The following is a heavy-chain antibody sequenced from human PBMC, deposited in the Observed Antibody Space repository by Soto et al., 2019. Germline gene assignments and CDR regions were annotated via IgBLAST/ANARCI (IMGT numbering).Heavy chain of an antibody. V-gene: IGHV1-46*01. CDR3: ARDANYALTFHYYGMDV. Sequence: QVQLVQSGAEVKPPGASVKVACKASGYTFTTYYIHWVRQAPGHGPEWMGIINPSADSSTSGGSASYAQKFQGRVTLTRDTSASTVYMELSSLGSEDTAIYYCARDANYALTFHYYGMDVWGQGTTVTVSS. CDR1: GYTFTTYY. D-gene: IGHD1-7*01. CDR2: INPSADSSTSGGSA. J-gene: IGHJ6*02.